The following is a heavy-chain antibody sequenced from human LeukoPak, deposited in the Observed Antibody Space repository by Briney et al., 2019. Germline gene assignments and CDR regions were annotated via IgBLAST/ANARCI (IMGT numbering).Heavy chain of an antibody. CDR2: IDRDGGEK. CDR1: GFSLSDYW. J-gene: IGHJ5*02. D-gene: IGHD3-10*01. Sequence: PGGSLRLSCVASGFSLSDYWMTWVRQAPGKGLQWVANIDRDGGEKNYVDSLKGRFTISRDNAKNSLYLQMSSLSAEDTAVYFRVRVLYGSGLAHPGDRWGQGTPVTVSS. CDR3: VRVLYGSGLAHPGDR. V-gene: IGHV3-7*03.